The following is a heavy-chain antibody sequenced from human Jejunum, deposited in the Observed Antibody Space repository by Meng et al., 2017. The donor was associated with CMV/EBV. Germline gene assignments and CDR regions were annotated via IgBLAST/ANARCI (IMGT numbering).Heavy chain of an antibody. J-gene: IGHJ4*02. D-gene: IGHD6-19*01. Sequence: GSISSGSYYCGWISQPPGKGLEWSGRIHYTGSTNYNTSLKTRVSISEDTSKNEFSLTLTSVTAADTAVYYCARTQWHVGYFDNWGQGTLVTVSS. CDR3: ARTQWHVGYFDN. CDR2: IHYTGST. CDR1: GSISSGSYY. V-gene: IGHV4-39*07.